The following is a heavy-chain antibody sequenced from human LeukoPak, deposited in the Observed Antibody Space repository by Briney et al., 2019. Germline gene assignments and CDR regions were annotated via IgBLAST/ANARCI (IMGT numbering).Heavy chain of an antibody. CDR2: IYSGGST. CDR1: GFTVSTNY. V-gene: IGHV3-66*01. J-gene: IGHJ3*02. Sequence: GRSLRLSCGASGFTVSTNYMSWVRQAPGKGLEWVSIIYSGGSTYYADSVKGRFTISRDNSKNTLYLQMNSLRAEDTAVYYCASYRYGSSFAFDIWGQGTMVTVSS. D-gene: IGHD6-6*01. CDR3: ASYRYGSSFAFDI.